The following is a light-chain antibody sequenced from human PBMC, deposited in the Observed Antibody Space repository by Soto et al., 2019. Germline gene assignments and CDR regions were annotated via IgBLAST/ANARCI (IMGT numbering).Light chain of an antibody. CDR3: SSYAGSNNPYV. CDR2: EGS. CDR1: SSDVGGYNY. Sequence: SVLTQPPSASGSPGQSVTISCTGTSSDVGGYNYVSWYQQHPGKAPKLMIYEGSKRPSGVPDRFSGSKSGNTASLTVSGLXAEDEADYYCSSYAGSNNPYVFGTGTKVTVL. V-gene: IGLV2-8*01. J-gene: IGLJ1*01.